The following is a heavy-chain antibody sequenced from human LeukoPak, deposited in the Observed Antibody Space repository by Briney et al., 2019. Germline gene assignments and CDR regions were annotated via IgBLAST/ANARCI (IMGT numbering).Heavy chain of an antibody. D-gene: IGHD2-8*01. J-gene: IGHJ6*03. CDR1: GCTFTGYY. CDR3: ARDAGVRNYYYYYMDV. Sequence: ASVKVSCKASGCTFTGYYMHWVRQAPGQGLEWMGWINPNSGGTNYAQKFQGRVTMTRDTSISTAYMELSRLRSDDTAVYYCARDAGVRNYYYYYMDVWGKGTTVTVSS. V-gene: IGHV1-2*02. CDR2: INPNSGGT.